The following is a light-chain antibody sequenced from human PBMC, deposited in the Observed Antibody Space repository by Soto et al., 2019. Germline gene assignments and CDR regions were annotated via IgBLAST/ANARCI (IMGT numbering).Light chain of an antibody. V-gene: IGLV2-14*01. Sequence: QSVLTQPASVSGSPGQSITISCTGTSSDIGAYNYVSWYQQHPGKAPKVIIFEVSNRPSGVSNRFSGSKSGNTASLTISGLQPEDEADYHCSSYTGDNTYWIFGGGTKVTVL. CDR2: EVS. J-gene: IGLJ3*02. CDR3: SSYTGDNTYWI. CDR1: SSDIGAYNY.